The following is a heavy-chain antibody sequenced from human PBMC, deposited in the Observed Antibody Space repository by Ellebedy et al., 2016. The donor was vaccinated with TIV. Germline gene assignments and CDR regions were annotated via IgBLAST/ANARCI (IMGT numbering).Heavy chain of an antibody. Sequence: GSLRLXCSVSGGSISSHYWSWVRQPPGKGLEWIGYIYYSGSTNYNPSLKSRVSISVDTSNRQFSLKLSSVTAADTAVYYCARQVDCSSTSCYKHYGMDVWGQGNTVTVSS. J-gene: IGHJ6*02. CDR3: ARQVDCSSTSCYKHYGMDV. CDR2: IYYSGST. D-gene: IGHD2-2*02. V-gene: IGHV4-59*11. CDR1: GGSISSHY.